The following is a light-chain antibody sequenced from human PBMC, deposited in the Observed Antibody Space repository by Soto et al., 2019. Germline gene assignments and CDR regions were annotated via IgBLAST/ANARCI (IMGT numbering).Light chain of an antibody. Sequence: EIVLTQSPGTLSLSPGEMATLSCRASQSVSSTFLAWYQQKPGQAPRLLIFGVSNRATGIPDRFSGSGSGTDFTLTISRLEPEDFAVYYCGQFVSAPPRTVGQGTKVEIK. J-gene: IGKJ1*01. CDR2: GVS. V-gene: IGKV3-20*01. CDR3: GQFVSAPPRT. CDR1: QSVSSTF.